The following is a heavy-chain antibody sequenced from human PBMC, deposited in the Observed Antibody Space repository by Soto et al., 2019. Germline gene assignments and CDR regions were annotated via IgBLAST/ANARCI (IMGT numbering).Heavy chain of an antibody. D-gene: IGHD3-3*02. J-gene: IGHJ3*02. CDR1: GSTSVANY. V-gene: IGHV3-66*01. CDR2: IYGDGST. Sequence: EVQLVESGGGLVQPGGPLRPSCAASGSTSVANYISWARQAPGKGLEWVPVIYGDGSTFFADSVKGRFTISRDNSKNTMYLQMKSLRAEDTAVYYCAREVIARAFDIWGQGTMVTVSS. CDR3: AREVIARAFDI.